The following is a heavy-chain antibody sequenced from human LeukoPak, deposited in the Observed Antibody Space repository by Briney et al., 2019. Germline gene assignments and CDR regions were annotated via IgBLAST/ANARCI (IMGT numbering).Heavy chain of an antibody. J-gene: IGHJ4*02. D-gene: IGHD3-22*01. CDR3: VRGEYDSLLDY. CDR2: ISGSGGST. Sequence: GGSLRLSCAASGFTFSSYAMSWVRQAPGKGLEWVSAISGSGGSTYYADSVKGRFTISRDNSKNTPYLQMNSLRAEDTAVYYCVRGEYDSLLDYWGQGTLVTVSS. V-gene: IGHV3-23*01. CDR1: GFTFSSYA.